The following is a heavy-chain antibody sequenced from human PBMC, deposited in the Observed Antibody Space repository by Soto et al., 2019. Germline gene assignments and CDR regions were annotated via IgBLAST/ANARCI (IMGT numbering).Heavy chain of an antibody. CDR3: ARGPESRSTAYFDY. J-gene: IGHJ4*02. V-gene: IGHV1-18*01. Sequence: QVQLVQSGAEVKKPGASVKVSCKASGYTFTNFGISWVRQAPGQGLEWMGWVSAYTGNTNYAQKFQGRVTMTTDTSTSTAYMELRSLRSDDTAVYYRARGPESRSTAYFDYWGQGTLATVSS. CDR2: VSAYTGNT. CDR1: GYTFTNFG. D-gene: IGHD2-2*01.